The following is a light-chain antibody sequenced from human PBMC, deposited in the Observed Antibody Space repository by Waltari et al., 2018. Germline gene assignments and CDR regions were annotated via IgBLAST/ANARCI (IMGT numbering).Light chain of an antibody. J-gene: IGLJ1*01. CDR1: SSNIGTHH. CDR2: DDN. V-gene: IGLV1-47*01. CDR3: AAWDDSPSGYV. Sequence: HSVLTQPPSAAGTPGQRVTISCSGSSSNIGTHHVYWYQQFPGRAPRLLIYDDNQRPSGVPSLFSVSKSGTSASLVISGLRSDDEANYYCAAWDDSPSGYVFGTGTEVTVL.